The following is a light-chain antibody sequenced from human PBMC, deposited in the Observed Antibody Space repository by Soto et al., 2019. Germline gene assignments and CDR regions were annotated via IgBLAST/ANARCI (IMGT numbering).Light chain of an antibody. Sequence: QMTQSASTVSASVGDRVTMTCRASQSISKWLAWYQQKPGTAPKLLIYDASNLESGVPSRFSGSGSGTEFTLTIRSLQADYMETEYSHQYHSYDPPTFGGGTKVDIK. CDR3: HQYHSYDPPT. CDR1: QSISKW. CDR2: DAS. V-gene: IGKV1-5*01. J-gene: IGKJ4*01.